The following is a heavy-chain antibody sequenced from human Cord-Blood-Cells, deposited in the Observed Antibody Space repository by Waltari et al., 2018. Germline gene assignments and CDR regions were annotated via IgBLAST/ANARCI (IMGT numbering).Heavy chain of an antibody. CDR1: GGSFSGYY. CDR2: IKHSGST. J-gene: IGHJ4*02. CDR3: ARAPVDLDY. Sequence: QVQLQQWGAGLLKPSETLSLTCAVYGGSFSGYYWSWIRQPPGKGLEWSGEIKHSGSTNNTPSPKRRVTRSVDTSKNQFSLKLSSVTAADTAVYYCARAPVDLDYWGQGTLVTVSS. D-gene: IGHD2-2*01. V-gene: IGHV4-34*01.